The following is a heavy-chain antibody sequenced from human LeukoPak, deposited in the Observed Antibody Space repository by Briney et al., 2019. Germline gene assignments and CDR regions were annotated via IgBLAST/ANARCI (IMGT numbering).Heavy chain of an antibody. CDR2: IYTSGST. CDR1: GGSISSSY. CDR3: ASSPNWNYARGAFDI. Sequence: SETLSFTGTVFGGSISSSYWSWIRQPAGKGLKWIGRIYTSGSTNYNPSLKSRVTMSVDTSKNQFSLKLSSVTAADTAVYYCASSPNWNYARGAFDIWGQGTMVTVSS. D-gene: IGHD1-7*01. J-gene: IGHJ3*02. V-gene: IGHV4-4*07.